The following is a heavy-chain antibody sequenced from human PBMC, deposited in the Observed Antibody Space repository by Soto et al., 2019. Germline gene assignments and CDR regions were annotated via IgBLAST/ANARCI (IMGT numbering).Heavy chain of an antibody. V-gene: IGHV3-30*18. D-gene: IGHD6-13*01. J-gene: IGHJ6*02. CDR1: GFTFSSYG. CDR3: AKDRVLGIISWLYYYYYGMDG. CDR2: ISYDGSNK. Sequence: GGSLRLSCAASGFTFSSYGMHWFRQAPGKGLEWVAVISYDGSNKYYADSVKGRFTISRDNSKNTLYLQMNSLRAEDTAVYYCAKDRVLGIISWLYYYYYGMDGWGQGTTVIVSS.